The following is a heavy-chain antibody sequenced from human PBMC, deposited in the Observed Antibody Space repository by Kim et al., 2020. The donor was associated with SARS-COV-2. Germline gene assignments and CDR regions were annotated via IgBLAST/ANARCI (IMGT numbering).Heavy chain of an antibody. J-gene: IGHJ6*02. CDR3: AKEVAPQRRYCYDMGV. V-gene: IGHV3-23*01. CDR1: GFTFNSYG. CDR2: ICSGGET. Sequence: GGSLRLSCAASGFTFNSYGMSWVRQAPGKGLEWVSVICSGGETYYADSVKGRFTVSRDDSKNTLFLQMSSLRPEDTAVYYCAKEVAPQRRYCYDMGVWGQGTTVTVSS. D-gene: IGHD2-2*01.